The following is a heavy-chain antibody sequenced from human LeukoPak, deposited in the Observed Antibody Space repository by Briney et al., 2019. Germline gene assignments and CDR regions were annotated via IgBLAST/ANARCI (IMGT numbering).Heavy chain of an antibody. D-gene: IGHD2-21*02. CDR2: INPNGGGT. CDR1: GYTFTCHY. V-gene: IGHV1-2*02. J-gene: IGHJ4*02. Sequence: ASVKVSCKASGYTFTCHYLHWVRQAPGQGLEFMGWINPNGGGTKYSQKFQGRVTVTRDTSITTAYMELSSLRSDDTAVYYCARKGASCNTDCYSFDFWGQGTLVTVSS. CDR3: ARKGASCNTDCYSFDF.